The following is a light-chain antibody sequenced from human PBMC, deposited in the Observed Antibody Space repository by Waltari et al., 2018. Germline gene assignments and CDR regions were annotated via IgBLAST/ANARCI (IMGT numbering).Light chain of an antibody. CDR2: YKSDSEK. CDR1: SDINVGDFI. Sequence: QPVLTQPPSSSASPGDSARLTCTLPSDINVGDFIIYWYQQKPGSPPRSLLYYKSDSEKAQGSGVPRRFSGSKGASANAGILLISGLQSEDEADYYCRFWPNNVWVFGGGTKLTVL. CDR3: RFWPNNVWV. J-gene: IGLJ3*02. V-gene: IGLV5-37*01.